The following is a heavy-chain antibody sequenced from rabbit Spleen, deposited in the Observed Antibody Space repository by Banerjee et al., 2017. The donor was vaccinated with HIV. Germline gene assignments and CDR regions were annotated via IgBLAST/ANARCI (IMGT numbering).Heavy chain of an antibody. CDR2: IYTGRGGT. J-gene: IGHJ6*01. CDR3: ARAGAAGAGDVNGYGL. V-gene: IGHV1S7*01. D-gene: IGHD2-1*01. Sequence: QLVETGGGLVQPGGSLTLSCKTSGFDFSSYSMSWVRQAPGKGLEWIGAIYTGRGGTDYANWVNGRFTISSDNAQYTVDLQMNSLTAADTATYFCARAGAAGAGDVNGYGLWGPGTLVTVS. CDR1: GFDFSSYS.